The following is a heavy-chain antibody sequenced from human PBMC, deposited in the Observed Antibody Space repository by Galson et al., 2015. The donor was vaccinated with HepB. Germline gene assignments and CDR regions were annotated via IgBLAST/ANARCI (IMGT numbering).Heavy chain of an antibody. CDR1: GFTFSSYA. J-gene: IGHJ6*02. CDR3: AKGEYSSGWYVYYYYYYGMDV. Sequence: SLRLSCAASGFTFSSYAMSWVRQAPGKGLEWVSAISGSGGSTYYADSVKGRFTISRDNSKNTLYLQMNSLRAEDTAVYYCAKGEYSSGWYVYYYYYYGMDVWGQGTTVTVSS. D-gene: IGHD6-19*01. CDR2: ISGSGGST. V-gene: IGHV3-23*01.